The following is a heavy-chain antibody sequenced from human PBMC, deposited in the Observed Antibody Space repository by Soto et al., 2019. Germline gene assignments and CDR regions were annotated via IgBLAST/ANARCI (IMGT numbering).Heavy chain of an antibody. V-gene: IGHV3-23*01. J-gene: IGHJ4*02. Sequence: LSLTCAASGFTFSSYAMSWVRQAPGKGLEWVSAISGSGGSTYYADSVKGRFTISRDNSKNTLYLQMNSLRAEDTAVYYCANFYSSGWFFDYWGQGTLVTVSS. CDR1: GFTFSSYA. CDR2: ISGSGGST. D-gene: IGHD6-19*01. CDR3: ANFYSSGWFFDY.